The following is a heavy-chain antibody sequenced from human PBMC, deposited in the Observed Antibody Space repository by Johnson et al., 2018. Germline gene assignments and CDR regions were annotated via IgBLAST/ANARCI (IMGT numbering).Heavy chain of an antibody. V-gene: IGHV3-23*01. D-gene: IGHD1-1*01. CDR2: ISGSGGGT. Sequence: VQLQESGGGLVQPGGSLRLSCAASGLSFSNYAMSWVRQAPGKGLEWVSGISGSGGGTYYADSVKGRFTMSRDNSKNKLFVQVNSLGGEDPDVYYCAQGGGTSRWNGVDWGQGTLVTVSS. J-gene: IGHJ4*02. CDR1: GLSFSNYA. CDR3: AQGGGTSRWNGVD.